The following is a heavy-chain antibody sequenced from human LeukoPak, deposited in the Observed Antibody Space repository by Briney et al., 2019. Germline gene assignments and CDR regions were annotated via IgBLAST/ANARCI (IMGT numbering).Heavy chain of an antibody. CDR1: GYTFTTYY. CDR2: INPSGGST. V-gene: IGHV1-46*01. Sequence: RASVKVSCKASGYTFTTYYMHWVRQAPGQGLEWMGLINPSGGSTSYAQKFQGRVTMTRDTSTSTVYMELSSLRSEDTAVYYCARDPWGRGYCSTTSCQNLGGNDAFDIWGQGTMVTVSS. J-gene: IGHJ3*02. D-gene: IGHD2-2*01. CDR3: ARDPWGRGYCSTTSCQNLGGNDAFDI.